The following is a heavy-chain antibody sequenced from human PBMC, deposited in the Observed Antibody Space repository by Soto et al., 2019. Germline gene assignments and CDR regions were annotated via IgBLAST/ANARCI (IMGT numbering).Heavy chain of an antibody. Sequence: GGSLRLSCAASGFTFSSYAMSWVRQTPGRGLEWVSAISGSGDGTYYADSVKGRFTISRDNSRTTLYLEMNNLGAEDTAVYYCAKDVTGHPGRLPSNPFTRGLSSSGIPHAFDVWGQGTMVTVSS. V-gene: IGHV3-23*01. J-gene: IGHJ3*01. D-gene: IGHD6-6*01. CDR1: GFTFSSYA. CDR2: ISGSGDGT. CDR3: AKDVTGHPGRLPSNPFTRGLSSSGIPHAFDV.